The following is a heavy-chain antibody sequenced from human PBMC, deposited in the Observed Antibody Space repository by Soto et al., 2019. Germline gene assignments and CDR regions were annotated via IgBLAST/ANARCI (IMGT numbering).Heavy chain of an antibody. V-gene: IGHV3-23*01. CDR3: EKDITTSRQPIDAFDI. CDR2: ISGSGGSA. Sequence: GGSLRLSCAASGFTFSSYAMSWVRQAPGKGLEWVSAISGSGGSAYYADSVKGRFTISRDNSKNTLYLQMNSLRAEDTAVYYCEKDITTSRQPIDAFDIWGQGTMVTVSS. CDR1: GFTFSSYA. D-gene: IGHD1-20*01. J-gene: IGHJ3*02.